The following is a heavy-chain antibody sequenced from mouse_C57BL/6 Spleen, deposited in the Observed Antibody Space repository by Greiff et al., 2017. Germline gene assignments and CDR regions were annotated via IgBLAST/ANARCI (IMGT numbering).Heavy chain of an antibody. CDR2: ISYDGSN. V-gene: IGHV3-6*01. CDR3: ARVGYYPLDY. CDR1: GYSITSGYY. Sequence: VQLQQSGPGLVKPSQSLSLTCSVTGYSITSGYYWNWIRQLPGNKLEWMGYISYDGSNNYNPSLKNRISITRDTSKNQFFLKLNSVTTEDTATYYCARVGYYPLDYWGQGTSVTVSS. J-gene: IGHJ4*01. D-gene: IGHD2-3*01.